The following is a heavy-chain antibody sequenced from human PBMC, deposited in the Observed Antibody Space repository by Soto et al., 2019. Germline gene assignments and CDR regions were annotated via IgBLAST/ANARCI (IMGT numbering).Heavy chain of an antibody. CDR1: GFTFSSYG. D-gene: IGHD3-10*01. Sequence: PGGSLRLSCAASGFTFSSYGMHWVRQAPGKGLEWVAVISYDGSNKYYADSVKGRFTISRDNSKNTLYPQMNSLRAEDTAVYYCAKDLSADYYGSGSSLDYWGQGTLVTVSS. CDR3: AKDLSADYYGSGSSLDY. CDR2: ISYDGSNK. V-gene: IGHV3-30*18. J-gene: IGHJ4*02.